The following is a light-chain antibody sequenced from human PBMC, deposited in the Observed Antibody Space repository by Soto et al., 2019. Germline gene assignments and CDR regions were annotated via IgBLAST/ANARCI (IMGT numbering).Light chain of an antibody. CDR2: DVS. Sequence: ALAQPASVSGSPGQSITISCIGTSSDVGGYDYVSWYQHHPGKAPRLMIYDVSDRPSGVSNRFSGSKSGNTASLTISGLQAEDEAEYYCGSYASTKYVFGSGTKVTVL. CDR1: SSDVGGYDY. J-gene: IGLJ1*01. CDR3: GSYASTKYV. V-gene: IGLV2-14*03.